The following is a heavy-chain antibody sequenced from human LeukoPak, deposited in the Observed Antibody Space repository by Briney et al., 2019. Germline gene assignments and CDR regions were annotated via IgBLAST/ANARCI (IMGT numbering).Heavy chain of an antibody. J-gene: IGHJ4*02. CDR1: GFTFSSYA. D-gene: IGHD3-16*01. CDR2: ISGTSIST. V-gene: IGHV3-23*01. Sequence: PGGSLRLSCAASGFTFSSYAMSWVRQAPGKGLEWVSAISGTSISTYYADSVKGRFTISRDNSKTTLYLQMNSLRAEDTAVYYCAKETFGYFDSWGQGTLVTVSS. CDR3: AKETFGYFDS.